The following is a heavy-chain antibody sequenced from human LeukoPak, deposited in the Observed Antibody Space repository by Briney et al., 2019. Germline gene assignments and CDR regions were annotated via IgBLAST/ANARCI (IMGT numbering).Heavy chain of an antibody. J-gene: IGHJ4*02. CDR1: GFTFDDNG. CDR2: IRYDGSNK. D-gene: IGHD2-2*01. CDR3: ARVPEDIVVVPAALPDY. V-gene: IGHV3-30*02. Sequence: GGSLRLSCAASGFTFDDNGMSWVRQAPGKGLEWVAFIRYDGSNKYYADSVKGRFTISRDNSKNTLYLQMNSLRAEDTAVYYCARVPEDIVVVPAALPDYWGQGTLVTVSS.